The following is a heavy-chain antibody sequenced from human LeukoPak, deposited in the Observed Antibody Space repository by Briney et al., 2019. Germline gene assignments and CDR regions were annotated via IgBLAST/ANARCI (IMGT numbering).Heavy chain of an antibody. CDR2: INPNSGGT. CDR1: GYTFTGYY. D-gene: IGHD3-9*01. CDR3: ARGPIVHPVLRNFDWSRPEFDP. Sequence: VSSVKVSCKASGYTFTGYYMHWVRQAPGQGLEWMGWINPNSGGTNYAQKFQGRVTMTRDTSISTAYMELSRLRSDDTAVYYCARGPIVHPVLRNFDWSRPEFDPWGQGTLVTVSS. V-gene: IGHV1-2*02. J-gene: IGHJ5*02.